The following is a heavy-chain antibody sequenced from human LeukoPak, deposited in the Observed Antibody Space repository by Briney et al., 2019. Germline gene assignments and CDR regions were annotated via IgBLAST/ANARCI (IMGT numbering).Heavy chain of an antibody. CDR2: ISSGGTYE. CDR1: GFTFSNYA. D-gene: IGHD3-10*01. J-gene: IGHJ4*02. Sequence: GKSLRLSCAASGFTFSNYAMHWVRQAPGKGLEWVSLISSGGTYEYYADSVKGRFTISRDNSKNTLYLQLNSLRAEDTAVYYCARDSTYYYDSGSSGPHYFNNWGQGTLVTVSS. V-gene: IGHV3-30*01. CDR3: ARDSTYYYDSGSSGPHYFNN.